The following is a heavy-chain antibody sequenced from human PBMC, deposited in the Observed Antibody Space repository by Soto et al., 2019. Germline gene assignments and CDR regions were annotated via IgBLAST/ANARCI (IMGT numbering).Heavy chain of an antibody. CDR3: ARYSSDWGWFDP. J-gene: IGHJ5*02. D-gene: IGHD6-19*01. Sequence: SETLSLTCAVYVGSFSGYYWTWIRQPPGKGLEWIGEINHGGSTNCNPSLKSRVTIFVDTSKNQFSLKLTSVTAADTAVYYCARYSSDWGWFDPWGQGTLVTVSS. CDR2: INHGGST. CDR1: VGSFSGYY. V-gene: IGHV4-34*01.